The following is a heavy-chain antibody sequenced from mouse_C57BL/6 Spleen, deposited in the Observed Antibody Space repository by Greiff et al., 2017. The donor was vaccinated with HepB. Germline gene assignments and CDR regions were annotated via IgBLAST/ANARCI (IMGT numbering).Heavy chain of an antibody. V-gene: IGHV14-4*01. CDR2: IDPENGDT. D-gene: IGHD2-2*01. CDR3: TTNYGYDNWFAY. Sequence: EVQLQQSGAELVRPGASVKLSCTASGFNIKDDYMHWVKQRPEQGLEWIGWIDPENGDTEYASKFQGKATITADTSSNTAYLQLSSLTSEDTAVYYCTTNYGYDNWFAYWGQGTLVTVSA. CDR1: GFNIKDDY. J-gene: IGHJ3*01.